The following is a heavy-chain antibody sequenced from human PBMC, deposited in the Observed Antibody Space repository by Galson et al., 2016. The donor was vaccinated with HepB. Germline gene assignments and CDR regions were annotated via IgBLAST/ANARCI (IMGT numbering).Heavy chain of an antibody. D-gene: IGHD4-23*01. V-gene: IGHV3-74*01. CDR1: GFAFSSHW. J-gene: IGHJ5*02. CDR3: VRDHSVVPTTAYNWFDP. CDR2: INSDGTIS. Sequence: SLRLSCAASGFAFSSHWMHWVRQDLGKGLVWVSRINSDGTISNYADSVKGRFTISRDNAKNTLYLQMNSLRAEDTAVNFCVRDHSVVPTTAYNWFDPWGRGTLVTVSS.